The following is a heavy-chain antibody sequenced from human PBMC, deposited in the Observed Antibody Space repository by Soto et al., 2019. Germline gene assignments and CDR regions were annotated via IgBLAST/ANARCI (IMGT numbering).Heavy chain of an antibody. CDR1: GGTVSSGGYS. D-gene: IGHD1-7*01. CDR2: ISSRGSA. CDR3: AMARNSRYFDA. Sequence: SETLSLTCPVSGGTVSSGGYSWSWIRQPPGKVLELIGYISSRGSANYNPSLKSRVTILXXXAXNXFXLXXXAVTXADTAVYYCAMARNSRYFDAWGQGTLVTVSS. V-gene: IGHV4-61*08. J-gene: IGHJ4*02.